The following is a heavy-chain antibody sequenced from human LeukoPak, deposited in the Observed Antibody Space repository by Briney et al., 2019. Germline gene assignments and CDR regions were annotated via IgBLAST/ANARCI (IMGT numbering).Heavy chain of an antibody. Sequence: ASVKVSCKASGYTFTAYGISWVRQSPGQGLEWMGWISAYNGNTNYAQKRQGRVTMTTDTSTRTAYMELRSLRSDDTAVYYCARDWDSSSWAPLNWFDPWGQGTLVTVSS. V-gene: IGHV1-18*01. D-gene: IGHD6-13*01. CDR3: ARDWDSSSWAPLNWFDP. CDR1: GYTFTAYG. CDR2: ISAYNGNT. J-gene: IGHJ5*02.